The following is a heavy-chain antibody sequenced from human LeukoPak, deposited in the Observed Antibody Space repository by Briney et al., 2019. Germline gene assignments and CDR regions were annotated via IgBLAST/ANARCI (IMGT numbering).Heavy chain of an antibody. CDR2: INHNGNVN. Sequence: GGSLRLSCAASGFTFSSYWMNWARQTPGKGLEWVASINHNGNVNYYVDSVKGRFTISRDNAKNSLYLQLSNLRAEDTAVYFCARGGGLDVWGQGATVTVSS. D-gene: IGHD3-16*01. V-gene: IGHV3-7*03. CDR3: ARGGGLDV. J-gene: IGHJ6*02. CDR1: GFTFSSYW.